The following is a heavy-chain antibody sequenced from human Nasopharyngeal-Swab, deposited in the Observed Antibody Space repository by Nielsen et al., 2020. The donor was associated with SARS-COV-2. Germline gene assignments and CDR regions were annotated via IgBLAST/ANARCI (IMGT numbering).Heavy chain of an antibody. V-gene: IGHV3-11*04. J-gene: IGHJ6*03. D-gene: IGHD2-2*01. CDR3: ARVHCSSTSCYFYYYYYYMDV. CDR2: ISSSGSTI. Sequence: GESLKISCAASGFTVSSNYMSWVRQAPGKGLEWVSYISSSGSTIYYADSVKGRFTISRDNAKNSLYLQMNSLRAEDTAVYYCARVHCSSTSCYFYYYYYYMDVWGKGTTVTVSS. CDR1: GFTVSSNY.